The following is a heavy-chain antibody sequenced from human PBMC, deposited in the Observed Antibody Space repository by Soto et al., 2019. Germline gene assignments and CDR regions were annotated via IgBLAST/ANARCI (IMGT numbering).Heavy chain of an antibody. J-gene: IGHJ5*02. CDR1: GFSLTTSGVG. CDR3: AHHTITPATNWFDP. CDR2: IYWNDDK. D-gene: IGHD1-20*01. V-gene: IGHV2-5*01. Sequence: SGPTLVNPTQTLTLTCTFSGFSLTTSGVGVGWIRQPPGKALEWLALIYWNDDKRYSPSLRGRLTISKDTSKNQVVLAMTNMDPVDTATYYCAHHTITPATNWFDPCGLGTPVIVSS.